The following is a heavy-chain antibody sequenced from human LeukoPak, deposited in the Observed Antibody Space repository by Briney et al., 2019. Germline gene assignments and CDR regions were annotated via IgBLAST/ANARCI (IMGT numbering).Heavy chain of an antibody. J-gene: IGHJ2*01. V-gene: IGHV3-23*01. CDR1: RFTFSSYA. CDR2: INENGGTT. CDR3: ATVQRGLHWYFDL. Sequence: GGSLRLSCAASRFTFSSYAMSWVRQAPGKGLEWVSAINENGGTTYYADSVKGRFTISRDNSKNTLYLQMSNLRAEDTAVYYCATVQRGLHWYFDLWGRGTLVTVSS. D-gene: IGHD4-11*01.